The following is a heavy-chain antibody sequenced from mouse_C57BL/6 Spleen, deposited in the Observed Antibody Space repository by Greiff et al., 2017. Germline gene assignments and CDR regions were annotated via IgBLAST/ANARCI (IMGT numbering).Heavy chain of an antibody. V-gene: IGHV8-8*01. J-gene: IGHJ1*03. CDR2: IWWDDDK. CDR1: GFSLSTFGMG. D-gene: IGHD1-1*01. CDR3: ARIFYYGSSLNWYFDV. Sequence: QVTLKESGPGILQPSQTLSLTCSFSGFSLSTFGMGVGWIRQPSGKGLEWLAHIWWDDDKYYNPALKSRLTISKDTSKNQVFLKIANVDTADTATYYCARIFYYGSSLNWYFDVWGTGTTVTVSS.